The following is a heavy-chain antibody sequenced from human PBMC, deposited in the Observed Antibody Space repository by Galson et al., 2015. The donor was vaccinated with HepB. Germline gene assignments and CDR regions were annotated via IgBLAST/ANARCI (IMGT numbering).Heavy chain of an antibody. D-gene: IGHD5-24*01. J-gene: IGHJ4*02. V-gene: IGHV3-33*08. CDR2: IWYDGSNK. CDR3: AGDHDGRWSRGSYYFDY. CDR1: GFTFSSYG. Sequence: SLRLSCAASGFTFSSYGMHWVRQAPGKGPEWVAVIWYDGSNKYYADSVKGRFTISRDNSKNTLYLQMNSLRAEDTAVYYCAGDHDGRWSRGSYYFDYWGQGTLVTVSS.